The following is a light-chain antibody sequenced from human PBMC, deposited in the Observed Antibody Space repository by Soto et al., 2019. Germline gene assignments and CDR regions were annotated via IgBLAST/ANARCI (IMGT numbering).Light chain of an antibody. Sequence: EIVLTQSPGTLSLSPGERATLSCRASQSVSSTYLAWYQQKPGQAPRLLIYGASSRATGIPDRFSGSVYGTDFTLTISRLEPEDFAVYYCQQYHSSPLVTFGQKTRLEIK. CDR2: GAS. CDR3: QQYHSSPLVT. J-gene: IGKJ5*01. V-gene: IGKV3-20*01. CDR1: QSVSSTY.